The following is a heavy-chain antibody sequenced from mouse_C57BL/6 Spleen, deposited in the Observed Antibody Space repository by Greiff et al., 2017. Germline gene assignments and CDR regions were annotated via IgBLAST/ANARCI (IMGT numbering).Heavy chain of an antibody. V-gene: IGHV5-9*01. CDR2: ISGGGGNT. D-gene: IGHD1-1*01. CDR3: ARQPRGSSPRGYAKDY. CDR1: GFTFSSYT. J-gene: IGHJ4*01. Sequence: EVKLVESGGGLVKPGGSLTLSCAASGFTFSSYTMSWVRQTPEKRLEWVATISGGGGNTYYPDSVKGRFTISRDNAKNTLYLQRSSLRSEDTALYYCARQPRGSSPRGYAKDYWGQGTSVTVSS.